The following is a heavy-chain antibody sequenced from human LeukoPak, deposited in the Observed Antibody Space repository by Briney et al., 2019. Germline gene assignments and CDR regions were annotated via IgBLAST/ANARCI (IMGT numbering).Heavy chain of an antibody. V-gene: IGHV1-69*05. D-gene: IGHD2-15*01. J-gene: IGHJ3*02. CDR2: IIPIFGTA. CDR1: GGTFSSYA. Sequence: GASVKVSCKASGGTFSSYAISWVRQAPGQGLEWRGGIIPIFGTANYAQKFQGRVTITTDESTSTAYMELSSLRSEDTAVYYCASRGSRLPINAFDIWGQGTMVTVSS. CDR3: ASRGSRLPINAFDI.